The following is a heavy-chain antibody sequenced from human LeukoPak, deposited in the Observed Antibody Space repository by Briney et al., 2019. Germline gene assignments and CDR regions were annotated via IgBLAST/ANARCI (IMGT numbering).Heavy chain of an antibody. CDR3: AKNSEMATILEYFDL. D-gene: IGHD5-24*01. CDR1: GFTFSSYR. Sequence: QPGGSLRLSCAASGFTFSSYRMNWVRQAPGKGLEWVSYISSSSSTIYYADSVKGRFTISRDNAKNSLYLQMNSLRAEDTAVYYCAKNSEMATILEYFDLWGRGALVTVSS. V-gene: IGHV3-48*01. J-gene: IGHJ2*01. CDR2: ISSSSSTI.